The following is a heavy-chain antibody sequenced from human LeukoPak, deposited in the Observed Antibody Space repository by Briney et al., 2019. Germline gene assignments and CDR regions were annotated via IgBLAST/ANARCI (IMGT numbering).Heavy chain of an antibody. V-gene: IGHV1-8*03. J-gene: IGHJ6*03. CDR1: GYTFTSYD. CDR2: MNPNSGNT. Sequence: ASVKVSCKASGYTFTSYDINWVRQATGQGLEWMGWMNPNSGNTGYAQKFQGRVTITRNTSISTAYMELSSLRSEDTAVYYCARRGRGDIEVVLAAMGGDYYYYYMDVSGKGTTVTVS. D-gene: IGHD2-2*01. CDR3: ARRGRGDIEVVLAAMGGDYYYYYMDV.